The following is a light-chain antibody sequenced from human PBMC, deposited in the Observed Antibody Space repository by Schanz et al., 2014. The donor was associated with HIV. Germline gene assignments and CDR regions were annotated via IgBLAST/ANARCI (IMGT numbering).Light chain of an antibody. CDR2: GAS. J-gene: IGKJ3*01. V-gene: IGKV3-20*01. CDR1: QSVSSN. Sequence: EIVLTQSPATLSLSPGERATLSCRASQSVSSNLAWYQHKPGQAPRLLIYGASSRATGIPDRFSGSGSGTDFTLTISRLEPEDFAVYYCQQYGSSPPFTFGPRTKVDIK. CDR3: QQYGSSPPFT.